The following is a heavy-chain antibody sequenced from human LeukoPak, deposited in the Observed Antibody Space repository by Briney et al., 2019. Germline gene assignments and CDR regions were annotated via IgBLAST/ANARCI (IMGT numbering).Heavy chain of an antibody. CDR3: AREQALESFDY. CDR1: GGSITSYY. J-gene: IGHJ4*02. V-gene: IGHV4-59*01. Sequence: SETLSLTCTVSGGSITSYYWSWIRQPPGKGLEWIGYIYNSGRTNYNTSLRSRVTISIDTSKNQFSLRLSSATAADTAVYYCAREQALESFDYWGQGALVTVSS. CDR2: IYNSGRT.